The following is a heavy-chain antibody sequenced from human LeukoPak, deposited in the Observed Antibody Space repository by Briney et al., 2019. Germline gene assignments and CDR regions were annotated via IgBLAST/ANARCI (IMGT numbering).Heavy chain of an antibody. CDR2: IYYSGST. D-gene: IGHD6-19*01. J-gene: IGHJ4*02. Sequence: SETLSLTCTVSGGSISSSSYYWGWIRQPPGKGLEWIGSIYYSGSTYYNPSLKSRVTISVDTSKNQFSLKLSSVTAADTALYYCAGPGAWLVRGAYYFDYWGQGTLVTVSS. V-gene: IGHV4-39*01. CDR3: AGPGAWLVRGAYYFDY. CDR1: GGSISSSSYY.